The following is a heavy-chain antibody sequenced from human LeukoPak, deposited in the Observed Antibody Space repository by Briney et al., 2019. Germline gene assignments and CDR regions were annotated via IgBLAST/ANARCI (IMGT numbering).Heavy chain of an antibody. Sequence: PSQTLSLTCAVSGGSISSGGYSWSWIRQPPGKGLEWIGYIYHSGSTYFNPSLNSRGTISVDRSKNQFSLKLSSVTAADTAVYYCARDSGDWGQGTLVTVSS. J-gene: IGHJ4*02. V-gene: IGHV4-30-2*01. D-gene: IGHD3-10*01. CDR3: ARDSGD. CDR2: IYHSGST. CDR1: GGSISSGGYS.